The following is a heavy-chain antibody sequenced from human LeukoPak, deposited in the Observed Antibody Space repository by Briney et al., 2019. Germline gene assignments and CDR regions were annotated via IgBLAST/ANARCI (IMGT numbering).Heavy chain of an antibody. CDR2: ISHDGGSK. V-gene: IGHV3-30*18. CDR1: GFTFNSHT. Sequence: GGSLRLSCAASGFTFNSHTMNWVRQAPGKGLEWVTSISHDGGSKYSADSVKGRFTISRDNSKNTLSLQMNSLRAEDTAVYYCAKSEELLLGHFDYWGQGTLVTVSS. D-gene: IGHD1-26*01. J-gene: IGHJ4*02. CDR3: AKSEELLLGHFDY.